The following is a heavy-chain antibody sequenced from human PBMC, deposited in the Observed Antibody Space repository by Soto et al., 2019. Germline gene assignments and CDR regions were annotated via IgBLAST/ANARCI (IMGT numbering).Heavy chain of an antibody. Sequence: QVQLVQSGAEVKKPGSSVKVSCKASGGTLSSYSISWVRQAPGQGLEWMGGVIPMFGTENYAQKFQGRVTITAEEATSTAYMELSSLRSDDTAVYYCARSDIEVMVYYYYGMDVWGQGTTVTVSS. CDR2: VIPMFGTE. V-gene: IGHV1-69*01. J-gene: IGHJ6*02. CDR1: GGTLSSYS. D-gene: IGHD2-8*01. CDR3: ARSDIEVMVYYYYGMDV.